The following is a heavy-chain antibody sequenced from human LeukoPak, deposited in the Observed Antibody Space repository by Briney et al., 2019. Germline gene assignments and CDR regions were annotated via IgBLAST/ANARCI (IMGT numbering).Heavy chain of an antibody. CDR1: GGSISSISYY. Sequence: SETLSLTCTVSGGSISSISYYWGWIRQPPGKGLEWIGSIYYSGSTHYNPSLKSRVTISVDTSKNQFSLKLSSVTAADTAVYYCARTRYYYNSRSYGAPYYFDYWGQGTLVTVSS. V-gene: IGHV4-39*01. CDR2: IYYSGST. D-gene: IGHD3-10*01. J-gene: IGHJ4*02. CDR3: ARTRYYYNSRSYGAPYYFDY.